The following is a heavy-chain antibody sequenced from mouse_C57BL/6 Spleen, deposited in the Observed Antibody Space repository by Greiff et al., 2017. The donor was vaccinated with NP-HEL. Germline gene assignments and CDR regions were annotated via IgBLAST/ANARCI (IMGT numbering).Heavy chain of an antibody. CDR1: GYTFTDYY. CDR2: IYPGSGNT. J-gene: IGHJ1*03. V-gene: IGHV1-76*01. Sequence: QVQLQQSGAELVRPGASVKLSCKASGYTFTDYYINWVKQRPGQGLEWIARIYPGSGNTYYNEKFKGKATLTAEKSSSTAYMQLSSLTSEDSAVYFCARDYYYGSKWYFDVWGTGTTVTVSS. CDR3: ARDYYYGSKWYFDV. D-gene: IGHD1-1*01.